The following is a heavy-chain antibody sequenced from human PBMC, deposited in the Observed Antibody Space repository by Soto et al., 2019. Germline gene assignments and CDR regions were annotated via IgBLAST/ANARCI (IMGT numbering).Heavy chain of an antibody. D-gene: IGHD4-17*01. J-gene: IGHJ4*02. V-gene: IGHV3-23*01. CDR1: GFTFSSYA. CDR2: ISGSGGST. CDR3: AKDAILLVFYGVSYFDY. Sequence: EVQLLESGGGLVQPGGSLRLSCAASGFTFSSYAMSWVRQAPGKGLEWVSAISGSGGSTYYADSVKGRFTISRDNSKNKLYLQMNSLRAEDTAVYYGAKDAILLVFYGVSYFDYWGQGTLVTVSS.